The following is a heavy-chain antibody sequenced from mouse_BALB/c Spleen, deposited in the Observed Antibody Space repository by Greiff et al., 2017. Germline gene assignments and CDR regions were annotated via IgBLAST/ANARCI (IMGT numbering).Heavy chain of an antibody. Sequence: VQLQQSGAELVKPGASVKLSCTASGFNIKDTYMHWVKQRPEQGLEWIGRIDPANGNTKYDPKFQGKATITADTSSNTAYLQLSSLTSEDTAVYYCARMGMGYYEGYFDVWGAGTTVTVAA. J-gene: IGHJ1*01. V-gene: IGHV14-3*02. CDR1: GFNIKDTY. CDR2: IDPANGNT. D-gene: IGHD2-3*01. CDR3: ARMGMGYYEGYFDV.